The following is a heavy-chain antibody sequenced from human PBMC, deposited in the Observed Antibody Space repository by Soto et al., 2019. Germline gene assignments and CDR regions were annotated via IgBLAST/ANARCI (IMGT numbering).Heavy chain of an antibody. J-gene: IGHJ2*01. D-gene: IGHD6-13*01. CDR3: ARSPSSSRWDWYFDL. CDR2: ISSSGSTI. Sequence: QVQLVESGGGLVKPGGSLRLSCAASGFTFSDYYMSWIRQAPGKGLEWVSYISSSGSTIYYADSGKGRFTISRDNAKNSQYLQMNSLRAEDTAVYYCARSPSSSRWDWYFDLWGRGTLVTVSS. CDR1: GFTFSDYY. V-gene: IGHV3-11*01.